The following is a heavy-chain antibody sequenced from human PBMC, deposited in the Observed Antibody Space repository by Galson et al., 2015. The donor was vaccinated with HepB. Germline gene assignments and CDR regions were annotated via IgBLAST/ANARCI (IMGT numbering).Heavy chain of an antibody. D-gene: IGHD3-3*01. CDR3: ARGFVDNVLRFLEWLGGVESGMDV. CDR2: ISYDGSNK. J-gene: IGHJ6*02. CDR1: GFTFSSYG. Sequence: SLRLSCAASGFTFSSYGMHWVRQAPGKGLEWVAVISYDGSNKYYADSVKGRFTISRDNSKNTLYLQMNSLRAEDTAVYYCARGFVDNVLRFLEWLGGVESGMDVWGQGTTVTVSS. V-gene: IGHV3-30*03.